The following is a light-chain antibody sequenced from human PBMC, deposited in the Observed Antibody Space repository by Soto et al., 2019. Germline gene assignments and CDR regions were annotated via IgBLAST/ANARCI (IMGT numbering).Light chain of an antibody. V-gene: IGKV1-5*03. CDR2: KAS. J-gene: IGKJ1*01. Sequence: EIQMTQSPCTLSGSVGGRGTITFRASQIISVWLAWYQQKAGKAPNLLIYKASRLESGVPSRFSGSGSETKFTLTIASLQPDDFATYYCQQSYSTPRTFGQGTRWIS. CDR3: QQSYSTPRT. CDR1: QIISVW.